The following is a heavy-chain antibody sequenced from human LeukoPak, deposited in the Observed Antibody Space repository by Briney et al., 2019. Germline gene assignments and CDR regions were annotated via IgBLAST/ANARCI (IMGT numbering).Heavy chain of an antibody. CDR2: IYYSGST. CDR3: ARGQFPVGDFDY. D-gene: IGHD1-26*01. CDR1: GGSISSSNW. J-gene: IGHJ4*02. V-gene: IGHV4-4*02. Sequence: LRRTLSLTCAVSGGSISSSNWWSWVRQPPGKGLEWIGYIYYSGSTNYNPSLKSRVTISVDTSKNQFSLKLSSVTAADTAVYYCARGQFPVGDFDYWGQGTLVTVSS.